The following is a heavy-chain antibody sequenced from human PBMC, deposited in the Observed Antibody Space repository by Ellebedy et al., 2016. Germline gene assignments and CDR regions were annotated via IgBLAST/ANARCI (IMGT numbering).Heavy chain of an antibody. CDR2: ISNTGRP. D-gene: IGHD2-15*01. J-gene: IGHJ4*02. CDR1: GDSVTGYY. CDR3: ARGPGSMVVVG. Sequence: SETLSLTXTYSGDSVTGYYWNWIRQLPGKGLQWIGYISNTGRPKYNPSLRSRLTLSVDTSKRQISLNLTSATAAGTAVYYCARGPGSMVVVGWGPGTLVTVSS. V-gene: IGHV4-59*02.